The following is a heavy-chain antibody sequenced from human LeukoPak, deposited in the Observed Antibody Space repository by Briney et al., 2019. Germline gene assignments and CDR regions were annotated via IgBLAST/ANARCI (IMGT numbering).Heavy chain of an antibody. Sequence: PGGSLRLSCVASGVMVSTNYMTWVRQAPGKGLEWISVIYSGGSTFHADSVKGRFTISRDSSSNTLYLQMNSLRAEDTAVYYCARLGLGNDFWSGYLYYFDYWGQGTLVAVSS. CDR1: GVMVSTNY. V-gene: IGHV3-53*01. CDR2: IYSGGST. CDR3: ARLGLGNDFWSGYLYYFDY. J-gene: IGHJ4*02. D-gene: IGHD3-3*01.